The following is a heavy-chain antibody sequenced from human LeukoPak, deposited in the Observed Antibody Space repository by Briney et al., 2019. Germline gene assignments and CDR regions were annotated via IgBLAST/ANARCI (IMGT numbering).Heavy chain of an antibody. J-gene: IGHJ4*02. Sequence: SETLSLTCTVSGGSISSYYWSWIRQPPGKGLEWIGYIYYSGSTNYNPSLKSRVTISVDTSKNQFSLKLSSVTAADTAVYYCARHPTMVRGVILYYFDYWGQGTLVTVSS. CDR3: ARHPTMVRGVILYYFDY. CDR1: GGSISSYY. V-gene: IGHV4-59*08. CDR2: IYYSGST. D-gene: IGHD3-10*01.